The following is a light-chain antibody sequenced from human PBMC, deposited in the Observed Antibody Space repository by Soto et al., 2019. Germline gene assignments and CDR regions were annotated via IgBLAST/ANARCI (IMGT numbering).Light chain of an antibody. V-gene: IGLV2-14*03. CDR3: SSYTSSSPHVL. J-gene: IGLJ2*01. CDR1: SSDVGGYNY. CDR2: DVS. Sequence: QSALTQPASVSGSPGQSITLSCTGTSSDVGGYNYVSWYQQHPGKGPKLMIYDVSDRPSGVSNRFSGSKSGNTASLTISGLRAEDEADYYCSSYTSSSPHVLFGGGTKLTVL.